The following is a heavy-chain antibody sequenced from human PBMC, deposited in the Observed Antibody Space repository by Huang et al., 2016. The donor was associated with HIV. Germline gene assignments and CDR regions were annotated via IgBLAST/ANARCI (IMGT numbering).Heavy chain of an antibody. Sequence: QIQLAQSGAEVKKPGASVKVSCKASGYTFTNYDINWVRQASGQGLKGMGWMNPKSGNVGYTKKFQGRVAILRNSSINTSYLEVTSLTSEDTAVYYCARGFGINYNHEAFDVWGQGTMVTVSS. V-gene: IGHV1-8*01. CDR2: MNPKSGNV. D-gene: IGHD3-10*01. J-gene: IGHJ3*01. CDR1: GYTFTNYD. CDR3: ARGFGINYNHEAFDV.